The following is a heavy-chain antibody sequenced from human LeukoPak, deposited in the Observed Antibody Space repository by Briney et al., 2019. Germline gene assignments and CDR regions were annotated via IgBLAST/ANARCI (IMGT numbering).Heavy chain of an antibody. Sequence: AASVKVSCKASGYTFTDYYMHWVRQAPGQGLEWMGWINTNTGNPTYAQGFTGRFVFSLDTSVTTAYLQISSLKAEDTAVYYCARAAAGTRNWLDPWGQGTLVTVSS. J-gene: IGHJ5*02. CDR2: INTNTGNP. CDR3: ARAAAGTRNWLDP. CDR1: GYTFTDYY. D-gene: IGHD6-13*01. V-gene: IGHV7-4-1*02.